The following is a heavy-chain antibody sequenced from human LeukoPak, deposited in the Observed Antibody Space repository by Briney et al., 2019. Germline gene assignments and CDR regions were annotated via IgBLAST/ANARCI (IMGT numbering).Heavy chain of an antibody. CDR2: ISGSGGST. CDR3: AKVEDYYDSSGYSRDEYFQH. Sequence: GGSLRLSCAASGFTFSSYAMSWVRQAPGKGLEWVSAISGSGGSTYYADSVKGRFTISSDNSKNTLYLQMNSLRAEDTAVYYCAKVEDYYDSSGYSRDEYFQHWGQGTLVTVSS. V-gene: IGHV3-23*01. J-gene: IGHJ1*01. CDR1: GFTFSSYA. D-gene: IGHD3-22*01.